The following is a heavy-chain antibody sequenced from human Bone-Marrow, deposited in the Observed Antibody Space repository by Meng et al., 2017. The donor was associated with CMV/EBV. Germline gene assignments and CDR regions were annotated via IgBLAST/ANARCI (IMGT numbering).Heavy chain of an antibody. V-gene: IGHV1-2*02. CDR2: INPNSGGT. J-gene: IGHJ4*02. Sequence: ASVKVSCKASGYTFTGYYMHWVRQAPGQGLEWMGWINPNSGGTNYAQKFQGRVTMTRDTSISTAYMELSRLRSDDTAVYYCARNRITMVRGVTIHFDYWGQRTLVTVSS. CDR3: ARNRITMVRGVTIHFDY. CDR1: GYTFTGYY. D-gene: IGHD3-10*01.